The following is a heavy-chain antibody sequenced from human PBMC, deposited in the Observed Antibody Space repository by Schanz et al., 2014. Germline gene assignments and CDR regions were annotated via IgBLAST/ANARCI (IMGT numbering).Heavy chain of an antibody. CDR1: GFTFSTHA. V-gene: IGHV3-23*01. Sequence: EMQLLESGGGLIQPGGSLRLSCAASGFTFSTHAMSWVRQAPGKGLEWVSAISGSGGSTYYADSVKGRFTISRDNSKNTLYLQMNSLRAEDTAVYYCAKGRFGELSAFDIWGQGTMVTDSS. J-gene: IGHJ3*02. CDR3: AKGRFGELSAFDI. D-gene: IGHD3-10*01. CDR2: ISGSGGST.